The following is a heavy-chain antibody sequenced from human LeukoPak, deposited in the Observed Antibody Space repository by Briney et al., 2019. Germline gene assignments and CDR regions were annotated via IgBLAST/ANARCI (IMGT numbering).Heavy chain of an antibody. CDR2: IYYSGST. D-gene: IGHD3-16*02. V-gene: IGHV4-39*01. J-gene: IGHJ4*02. CDR3: ARGDVFGGVIVPFDY. CDR1: GGSISSSSYY. Sequence: SETLSLTCTVSGGSISSSSYYWGWIRQPPGKGLEWFGSIYYSGSTYYNPSLKSRVTISVDTSKNQFSLKLSSVTAADTAVYYCARGDVFGGVIVPFDYWGQGTLVTVSS.